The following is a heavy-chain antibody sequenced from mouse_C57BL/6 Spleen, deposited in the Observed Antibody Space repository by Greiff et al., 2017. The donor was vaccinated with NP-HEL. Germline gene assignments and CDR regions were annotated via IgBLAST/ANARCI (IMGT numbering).Heavy chain of an antibody. Sequence: VQLKESGPELVKPGASVKISCKASGYSFTGYYMNWVKQSPEKSLEWIGEINPSTGGTTYNQKFKAKATLTVDKSSSTAYMQLKSLTSEDSAVYYCARGDYDSWFAYWGQGTLVTVSA. CDR2: INPSTGGT. CDR3: ARGDYDSWFAY. V-gene: IGHV1-42*01. J-gene: IGHJ3*01. D-gene: IGHD2-4*01. CDR1: GYSFTGYY.